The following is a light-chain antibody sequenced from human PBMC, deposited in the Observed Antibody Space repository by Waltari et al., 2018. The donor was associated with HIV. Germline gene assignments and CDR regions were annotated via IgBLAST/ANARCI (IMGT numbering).Light chain of an antibody. J-gene: IGKJ1*01. CDR3: QQSYNNPWT. CDR2: ATS. Sequence: DIQMTQSPSSLSASVGDRVTITCRASQSITKYLNWYQQKPVTAPKLLIYATSSLQIRVPSRFSGRGSGTVFTLTIDSLQPEDFATYYCQQSYNNPWTFGQGTKVEMK. CDR1: QSITKY. V-gene: IGKV1-39*01.